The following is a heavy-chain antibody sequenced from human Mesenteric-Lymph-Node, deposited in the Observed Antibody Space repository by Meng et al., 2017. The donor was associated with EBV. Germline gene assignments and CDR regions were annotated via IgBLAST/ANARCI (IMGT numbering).Heavy chain of an antibody. CDR1: GFTCNIYA. J-gene: IGHJ4*02. Sequence: LFASWGGLVHPGCSLRLSCAASGFTCNIYAMTGSRQAPGRGMEWVSGITGSGGTTHYADSVKGRFSISRDNSGNSLYLQMNSLRVEDTAVYYCSNLPYTYWGQGTLVTVSS. CDR2: ITGSGGTT. CDR3: SNLPYTY. V-gene: IGHV3-23*01. D-gene: IGHD2-2*01.